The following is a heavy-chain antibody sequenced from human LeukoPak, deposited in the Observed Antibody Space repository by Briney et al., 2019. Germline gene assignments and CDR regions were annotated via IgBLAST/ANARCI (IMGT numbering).Heavy chain of an antibody. V-gene: IGHV3-20*04. CDR3: ARVPTLRYFDWSKYYFDY. J-gene: IGHJ4*02. CDR2: INWNGGST. D-gene: IGHD3-9*01. CDR1: GFTFDDYG. Sequence: GGSLRLSCAASGFTFDDYGMSWVRQAPGKGLEWVSGINWNGGSTGYADSVKGRFTISRDNAKNSLYLQMNSLRAEDTALYYCARVPTLRYFDWSKYYFDYWGQGTLVTVSS.